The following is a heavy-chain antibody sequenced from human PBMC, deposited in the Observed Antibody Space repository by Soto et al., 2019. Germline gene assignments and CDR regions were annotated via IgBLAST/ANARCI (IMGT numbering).Heavy chain of an antibody. V-gene: IGHV3-48*03. CDR3: VRDTMRASAAASLDY. J-gene: IGHJ4*02. Sequence: LSCAASGFTFSTYEFNWVRQAPGRGLEWISYISVSGNIIKYAESVKGRFTISRDNAENSLHLHMNNPRVDDTALYFCVRDTMRASAAASLDYWGQGTQVTVSS. D-gene: IGHD2-2*01. CDR1: GFTFSTYE. CDR2: ISVSGNII.